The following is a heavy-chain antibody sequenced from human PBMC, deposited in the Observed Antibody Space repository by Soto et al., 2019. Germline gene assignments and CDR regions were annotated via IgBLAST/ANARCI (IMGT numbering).Heavy chain of an antibody. Sequence: EVQLVESGGGLVQPGRSLRLSCAASGFTFADYAMHWVRQAPGKGLEWVSGISWNSGSIGYADSVKGRFTISRDNAKNSLYLQMNSLRAEDTALYYCAKEGPESYFDYWGQGTLVTVSS. CDR1: GFTFADYA. CDR2: ISWNSGSI. V-gene: IGHV3-9*01. CDR3: AKEGPESYFDY. J-gene: IGHJ4*02.